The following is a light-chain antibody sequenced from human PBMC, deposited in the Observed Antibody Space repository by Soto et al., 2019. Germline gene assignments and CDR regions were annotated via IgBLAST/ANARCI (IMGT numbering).Light chain of an antibody. Sequence: QSALTQPASVSGSPGQSITISCTGTSSDVGGYNYVSWYQLHPGKAPKLILYEVTNRPSGVSDRFSGSKFGNTASLTISGLQDDEEADYSRSSYKSSTAYVFGTGTKVTV. J-gene: IGLJ1*01. V-gene: IGLV2-14*01. CDR3: SSYKSSTAYV. CDR2: EVT. CDR1: SSDVGGYNY.